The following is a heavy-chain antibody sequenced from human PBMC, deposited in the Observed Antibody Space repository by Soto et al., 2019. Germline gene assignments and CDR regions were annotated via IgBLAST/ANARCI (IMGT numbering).Heavy chain of an antibody. CDR3: TTVSWYYDILTGPDY. J-gene: IGHJ4*02. CDR1: GFTFSNAW. V-gene: IGHV3-15*01. Sequence: EVQLVESGGGLVKPGGSLRLSCAASGFTFSNAWMSWVRQAPGKGLEWVGRIKSKTDGGTTDYAAPVKGRFTISRDDSKNTLYLQMNSLKTEDTAVYYCTTVSWYYDILTGPDYWGQGTLVTVSS. CDR2: IKSKTDGGTT. D-gene: IGHD3-9*01.